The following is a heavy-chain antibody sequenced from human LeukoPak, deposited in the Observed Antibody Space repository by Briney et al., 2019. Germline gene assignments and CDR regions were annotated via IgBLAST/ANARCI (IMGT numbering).Heavy chain of an antibody. Sequence: GGSLTLSCVVSGFSVRTFGMSWVRQAPGKGLEWISAISVDGETTYYADSVKGRFVISRDNSKNTLYLQLSSLTAEDTAVYYCAQGYSAGWYPYWGQGSLVSVSS. V-gene: IGHV3-23*01. CDR1: GFSVRTFG. J-gene: IGHJ4*02. CDR3: AQGYSAGWYPY. CDR2: ISVDGETT. D-gene: IGHD5-12*01.